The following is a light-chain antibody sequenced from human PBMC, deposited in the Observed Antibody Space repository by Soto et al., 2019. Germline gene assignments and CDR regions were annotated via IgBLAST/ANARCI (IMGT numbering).Light chain of an antibody. CDR1: SSDVGGYNY. Sequence: QSALTQPASVSGSPGQSITISCTGTSSDVGGYNYVSWYRQHPGKAPKLMIYEVNNRPSGVSNHFSGSKSGNTASLTISGLQAEDEADYYCSSYTNINTVIFGGGTKLTVL. J-gene: IGLJ2*01. CDR3: SSYTNINTVI. CDR2: EVN. V-gene: IGLV2-14*01.